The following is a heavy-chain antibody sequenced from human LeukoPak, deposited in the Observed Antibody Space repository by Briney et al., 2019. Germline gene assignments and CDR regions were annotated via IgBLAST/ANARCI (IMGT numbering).Heavy chain of an antibody. J-gene: IGHJ3*02. CDR3: ARSPPLYCSGGSCYAFDI. CDR2: IYYSGST. Sequence: ASETLSLTCTVSGRSISSYYWSWIRQPPGKGLEWIGYIYYSGSTNYNPSLKSRVTISVDTSKNQFSLKLSSVTAADTAVYYCARSPPLYCSGGSCYAFDIWGQGTMVTVSS. V-gene: IGHV4-59*01. D-gene: IGHD2-15*01. CDR1: GRSISSYY.